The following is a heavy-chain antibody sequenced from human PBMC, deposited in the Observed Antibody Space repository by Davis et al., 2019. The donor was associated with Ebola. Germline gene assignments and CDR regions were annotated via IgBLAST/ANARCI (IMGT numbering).Heavy chain of an antibody. V-gene: IGHV4-34*01. CDR3: ARGLGGYNDPFDY. CDR1: GGSFSGYY. CDR2: INHSGST. J-gene: IGHJ4*02. Sequence: SETLSLTCAVYGGSFSGYYWSWIRQPPGKGLEWIGEINHSGSTNYNPSLKSQVTISVDTSKNQFSLKLSSVTAADTAVYYCARGLGGYNDPFDYWGQGTLVTVSS. D-gene: IGHD5-24*01.